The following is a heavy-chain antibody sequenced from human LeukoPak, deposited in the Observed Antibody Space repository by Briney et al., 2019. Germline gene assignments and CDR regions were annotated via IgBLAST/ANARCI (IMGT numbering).Heavy chain of an antibody. V-gene: IGHV5-51*01. D-gene: IGHD5-18*01. CDR3: ARSPLGYTFGLFDY. CDR2: IYPGDSNT. Sequence: GESLKVSCKGSGYTFTNFWIGWVRQIPGKGLEWMAVIYPGDSNTRYSPSFQGQVTISADKSISTAYLQWSSLKASDTAIYYCARSPLGYTFGLFDYWGQGTLVTVSS. J-gene: IGHJ4*02. CDR1: GYTFTNFW.